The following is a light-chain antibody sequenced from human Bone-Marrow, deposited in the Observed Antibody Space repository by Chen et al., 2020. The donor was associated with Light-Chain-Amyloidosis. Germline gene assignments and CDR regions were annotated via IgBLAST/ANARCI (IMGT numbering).Light chain of an antibody. J-gene: IGKJ3*01. CDR2: GAS. CDR1: QSVSSTF. CDR3: QHYGSSLFT. Sequence: EIVLTQSPGTLSLSPGERATLSCRTSQSVSSTFLAWYQQKPGQAPRLLISGASTRAPGIPDRFSGTGSATDFTLTISRVEPEDFAIYYCQHYGSSLFTFGPGTKVDIE. V-gene: IGKV3-20*01.